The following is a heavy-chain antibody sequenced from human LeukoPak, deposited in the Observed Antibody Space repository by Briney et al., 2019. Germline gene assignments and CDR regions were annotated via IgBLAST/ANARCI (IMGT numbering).Heavy chain of an antibody. D-gene: IGHD2-15*01. Sequence: GGSLRLSWAASGFAFNNAWMSWVRQTPGKRLEWVGRIKSKTDGGSTDYTVPVKGRFTLSRGDSKNTLNLQMNSLQIEDTAMYFCTTARCSGGSCYVFDHWGQGTLVTVSS. CDR3: TTARCSGGSCYVFDH. J-gene: IGHJ4*02. CDR2: IKSKTDGGST. CDR1: GFAFNNAW. V-gene: IGHV3-15*01.